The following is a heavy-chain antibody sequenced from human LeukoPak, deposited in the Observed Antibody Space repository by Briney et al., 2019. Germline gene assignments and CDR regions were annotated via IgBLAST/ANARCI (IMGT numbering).Heavy chain of an antibody. CDR2: INYSGTT. V-gene: IGHV4-31*03. J-gene: IGHJ4*02. D-gene: IGHD6-13*01. CDR1: DGSINSANYY. Sequence: SQTLSLTCNVSDGSINSANYYWNWLRQHPGKGLEWIGYINYSGTTYYNPSLKSRLTLSVDTPKKQFSLKLNSVTAADTAGYYCARGSLAALAFDYWGQGALVTVSS. CDR3: ARGSLAALAFDY.